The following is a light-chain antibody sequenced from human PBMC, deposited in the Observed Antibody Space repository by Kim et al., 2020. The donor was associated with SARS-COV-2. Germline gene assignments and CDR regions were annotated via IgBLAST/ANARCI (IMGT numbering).Light chain of an antibody. Sequence: ELVLTQSPATLSLSPGERATLSCRASQSFSSNYLAWYQQRPGQAPRLLIYGASTRATGIPDRFSGSGSGTDFSLTISRLEPEDFAVYYCQQYNNWTPLTFGGGTKVDIK. CDR3: QQYNNWTPLT. CDR2: GAS. J-gene: IGKJ4*01. V-gene: IGKV3-20*01. CDR1: QSFSSNY.